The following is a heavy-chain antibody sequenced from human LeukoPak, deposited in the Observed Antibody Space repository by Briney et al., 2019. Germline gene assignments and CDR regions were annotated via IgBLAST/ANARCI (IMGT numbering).Heavy chain of an antibody. V-gene: IGHV4-61*01. CDR3: ARESLSTDGGIRGLFDP. CDR2: IYYSGST. J-gene: IGHJ5*02. CDR1: GGSVSSGSYY. D-gene: IGHD4-23*01. Sequence: PSETLSLTCTVSGGSVSSGSYYWSWIRQPPGKGLEWIGYIYYSGSTNYNPSLKSRVTISVDTSKNQFSLKLSSVTAADTAVYYCARESLSTDGGIRGLFDPWGQGTLVTVSS.